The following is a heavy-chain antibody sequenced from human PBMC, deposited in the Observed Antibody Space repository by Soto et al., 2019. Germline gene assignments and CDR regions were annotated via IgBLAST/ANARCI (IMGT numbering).Heavy chain of an antibody. D-gene: IGHD6-13*01. CDR1: GGSISSYY. CDR2: IYYSGST. V-gene: IGHV4-59*01. J-gene: IGHJ6*02. Sequence: SETLSLTCTVSGGSISSYYWSWIRQPPGKGLDWIGCIYYSGSTNYNPSLKSRVTISVDTSKNQFSLKLSSVTAADTAVYYCARVTPSSWYPKSCYYYGMDVWGQGTTVTVSS. CDR3: ARVTPSSWYPKSCYYYGMDV.